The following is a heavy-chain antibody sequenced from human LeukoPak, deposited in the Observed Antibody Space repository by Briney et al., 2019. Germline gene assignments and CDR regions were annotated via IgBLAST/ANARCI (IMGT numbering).Heavy chain of an antibody. CDR3: AKDLWSGGSCCDAFDI. CDR1: GFTFSSYG. V-gene: IGHV3-33*06. CDR2: IWYDGSNK. Sequence: PGRSLRLSCAASGFTFSSYGMHWVRQAPGKGLEWVAVIWYDGSNKYYADSVKGRFTISRDNSKNTLYLQMNSLRVEDTAVYYCAKDLWSGGSCCDAFDIWGQGTMVTVSS. J-gene: IGHJ3*02. D-gene: IGHD2-15*01.